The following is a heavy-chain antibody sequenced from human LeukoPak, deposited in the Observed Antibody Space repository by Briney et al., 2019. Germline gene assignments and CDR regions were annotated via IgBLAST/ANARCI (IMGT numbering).Heavy chain of an antibody. D-gene: IGHD6-13*01. CDR3: AKEYSSSWYRSYYYYMDV. Sequence: QPGGSLRLSCAASGFTFSSYGMHWVRQAPGKGLEWVAVIWYDGSNKYYADSVKGRFTISRDNSKNTLYLQMNSLRAEDTAVYYCAKEYSSSWYRSYYYYMDVWGKGTTVTVSS. CDR1: GFTFSSYG. CDR2: IWYDGSNK. J-gene: IGHJ6*03. V-gene: IGHV3-33*06.